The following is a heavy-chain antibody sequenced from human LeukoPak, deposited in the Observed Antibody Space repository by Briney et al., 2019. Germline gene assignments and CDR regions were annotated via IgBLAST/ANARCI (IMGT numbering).Heavy chain of an antibody. CDR2: IYYSGST. V-gene: IGHV4-30-4*01. J-gene: IGHJ4*02. CDR3: ARAPYDILTGNVYFDY. D-gene: IGHD3-9*01. CDR1: GGSISSGDYY. Sequence: SETLSLTCTVSGGSISSGDYYWRWLRQPQGKGREGIGYIYYSGSTYYNPSLKSRVTISVDTSKNQFSLKLSSVTAADTAVYYCARAPYDILTGNVYFDYWGQGTLVTVSS.